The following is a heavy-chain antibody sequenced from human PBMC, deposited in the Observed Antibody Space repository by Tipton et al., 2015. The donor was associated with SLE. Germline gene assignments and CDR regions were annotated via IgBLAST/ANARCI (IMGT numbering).Heavy chain of an antibody. CDR2: IYYSGST. CDR3: ARGRSGYDY. CDR1: GGSISSSSYY. D-gene: IGHD3-3*01. J-gene: IGHJ4*02. V-gene: IGHV4-39*07. Sequence: LRLSCTVSGGSISSSSYYWGWIRQPPGKGLEWIGSIYYSGSTYYNPSLKSRVTISVDTSKNQFSLKLSSVTAADTAVYYCARGRSGYDYWGQGTLVTVSS.